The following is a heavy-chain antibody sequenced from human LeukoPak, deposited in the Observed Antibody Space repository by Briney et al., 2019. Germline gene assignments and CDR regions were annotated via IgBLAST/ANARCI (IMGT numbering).Heavy chain of an antibody. CDR2: IYPGDSDI. D-gene: IGHD3-22*01. V-gene: IGHV5-51*01. Sequence: GESLQISCKGSGYSFTDYWIAWVRQMPGKGLEWMGIIYPGDSDIRYSPSFQGQVTISVDKSISTAYLQWSSLKASDTAMYYCARYSSLYYYDSSGLWGQGTLVTVSS. J-gene: IGHJ4*02. CDR1: GYSFTDYW. CDR3: ARYSSLYYYDSSGL.